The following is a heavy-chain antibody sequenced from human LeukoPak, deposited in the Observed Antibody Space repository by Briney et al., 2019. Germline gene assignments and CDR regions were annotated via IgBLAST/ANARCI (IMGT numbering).Heavy chain of an antibody. D-gene: IGHD3-10*01. V-gene: IGHV4-30-4*01. CDR2: IYYSGST. Sequence: SETLSLTCTVSGGSISSGDYYWSWIRQPPGKGLEWIGYIYYSGSTYYNPSLKSRVTISVDRSKNQFSLKLSSVTAADTAVYYCAITRGGRYYYGSGSYRVFDYWGQGTLVTVSS. CDR3: AITRGGRYYYGSGSYRVFDY. J-gene: IGHJ4*02. CDR1: GGSISSGDYY.